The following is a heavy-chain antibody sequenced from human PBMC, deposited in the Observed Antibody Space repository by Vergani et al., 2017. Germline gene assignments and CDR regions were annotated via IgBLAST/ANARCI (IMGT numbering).Heavy chain of an antibody. Sequence: QVTLRESGPALVKPTQTLTLTCTFSGFSLSTSGMCVSWIRQPPGKALEWLARIDWDDDKYYSTSLKTRLTISKDTSKNQVVLTMTNMDPVDTATYYCARMGNSGSYHWFDPWGQGTLVTVSS. CDR1: GFSLSTSGMC. V-gene: IGHV2-70*15. CDR2: IDWDDDK. J-gene: IGHJ5*02. CDR3: ARMGNSGSYHWFDP. D-gene: IGHD1-26*01.